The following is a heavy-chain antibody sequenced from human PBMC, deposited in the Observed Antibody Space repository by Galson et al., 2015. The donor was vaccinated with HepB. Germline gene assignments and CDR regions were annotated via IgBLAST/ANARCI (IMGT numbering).Heavy chain of an antibody. CDR1: GFTFSSYA. D-gene: IGHD6-19*01. CDR2: ISDDGSNK. J-gene: IGHJ4*02. CDR3: ARIPDSSGWYSIDY. Sequence: SLRLSCAASGFTFSSYAMHWVRQAPGKGLEWVAVISDDGSNKYYADSVKGRFTISRDNSKNTLYLQRNSLRAEDTAVYYCARIPDSSGWYSIDYWGQGTLVTVSS. V-gene: IGHV3-30-3*01.